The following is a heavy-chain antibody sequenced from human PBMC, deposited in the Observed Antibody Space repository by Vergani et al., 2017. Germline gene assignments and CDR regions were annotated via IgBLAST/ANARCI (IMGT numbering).Heavy chain of an antibody. CDR2: INPNSGGT. CDR3: ARAYCGGDCWFDH. J-gene: IGHJ5*02. D-gene: IGHD2-21*01. Sequence: QVQLVQSGAELKKPGASVKVSCKASGYTFTGYYMHWVRQAPGQGLEWMGWINPNSGGTNYAQKFQGRVTMTRDTSISTAYMEVRRLRSDDTAVYYCARAYCGGDCWFDHWGQGTLVTVSS. CDR1: GYTFTGYY. V-gene: IGHV1-2*02.